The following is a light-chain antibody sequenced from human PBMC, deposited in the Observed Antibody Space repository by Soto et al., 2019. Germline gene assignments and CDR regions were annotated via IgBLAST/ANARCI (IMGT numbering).Light chain of an antibody. J-gene: IGLJ1*01. CDR3: NSYSRSSSV. V-gene: IGLV2-14*03. CDR1: NSDVAFYNF. Sequence: QSALTQPASVSGSPGQSITISCTGTNSDVAFYNFVSWYQHHPGKAPKLMIYDVSNRPSGVSNRFSGSKSGNTASLTISGLQAEDEADYYCNSYSRSSSVFGTGIKVTVL. CDR2: DVS.